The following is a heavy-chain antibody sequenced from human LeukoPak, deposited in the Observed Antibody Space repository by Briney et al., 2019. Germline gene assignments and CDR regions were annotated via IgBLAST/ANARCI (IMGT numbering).Heavy chain of an antibody. Sequence: ASVKVSCKASGYTFTSYDINWVRQATGQGLEWMGWINPNSGGTNYAQKFQGRVTMTRDTSISTAYMELSRLRSDDTAVYYCARVAHYDSSGYYYGGAEYYFDYWGQGTLVTVSS. CDR2: INPNSGGT. J-gene: IGHJ4*02. CDR3: ARVAHYDSSGYYYGGAEYYFDY. CDR1: GYTFTSYD. D-gene: IGHD3-22*01. V-gene: IGHV1-2*02.